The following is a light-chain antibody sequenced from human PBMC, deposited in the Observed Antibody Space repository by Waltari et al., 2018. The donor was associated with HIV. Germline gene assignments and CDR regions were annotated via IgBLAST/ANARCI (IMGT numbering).Light chain of an antibody. CDR1: SSNIGAGYD. CDR3: QSYDSSLSGSGV. J-gene: IGLJ3*02. Sequence: QSVLTQPPSVSGAPGQRVTISCTGSSSNIGAGYDVHWYQQLPGTAPKLLIYGNGNRPSWVPDRCAGSKAGTSASLAITGVQAEDEADYYCQSYDSSLSGSGVFGGGTKLTVL. V-gene: IGLV1-40*01. CDR2: GNG.